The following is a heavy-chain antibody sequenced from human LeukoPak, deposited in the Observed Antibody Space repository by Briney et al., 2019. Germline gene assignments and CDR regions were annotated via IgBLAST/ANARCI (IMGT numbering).Heavy chain of an antibody. V-gene: IGHV3-30*18. D-gene: IGHD6-19*01. CDR1: GFTFSNYG. J-gene: IGHJ4*02. CDR2: ISYDGSNK. Sequence: GGSLRLSCAGSGFTFSNYGMHWVRQAPGKGLEWVAVISYDGSNKYYADSVKGRFTISRDNSKNTLYLQMNSLRAEDTAVYYCAKGRGIAVAVIDYWGQGTLVTVSS. CDR3: AKGRGIAVAVIDY.